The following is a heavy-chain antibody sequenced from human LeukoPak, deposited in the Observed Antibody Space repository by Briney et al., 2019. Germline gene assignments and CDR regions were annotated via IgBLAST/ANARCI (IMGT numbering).Heavy chain of an antibody. CDR3: AKDRSRSSGWYFGY. CDR1: GFTFSSYG. Sequence: GRSLRLSCAASGFTFSSYGMHWVRQAPGKGLEWVAVISYDGSNKYYADSVKGRFTISRDNSKNTLYLQMNSLRAEDTAVYYCAKDRSRSSGWYFGYWGQGTRVTVSS. V-gene: IGHV3-30*18. CDR2: ISYDGSNK. D-gene: IGHD6-19*01. J-gene: IGHJ4*02.